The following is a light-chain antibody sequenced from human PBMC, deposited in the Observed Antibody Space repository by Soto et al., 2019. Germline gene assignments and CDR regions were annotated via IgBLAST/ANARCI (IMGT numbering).Light chain of an antibody. CDR3: ISYTGSNKSV. J-gene: IGLJ1*01. V-gene: IGLV2-14*01. Sequence: QSALTQPASVSGSPGQSITISCSGTSSDVGSYDHVAWYQQFPGKTPKLMIYEVSNRPSGVSSRFSGSKSGNTASLTISGLQAEDEADYYCISYTGSNKSVFGTGTKLTVL. CDR1: SSDVGSYDH. CDR2: EVS.